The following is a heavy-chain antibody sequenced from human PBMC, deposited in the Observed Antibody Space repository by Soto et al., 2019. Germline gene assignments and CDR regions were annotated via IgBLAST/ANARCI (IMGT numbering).Heavy chain of an antibody. CDR2: ITASGGQT. D-gene: IGHD4-4*01. CDR3: VKRSDYSGGRYLDY. Sequence: GGSLRLSCAASGFIFSSYAMTWVRQAPGKGLEWVSSITASGGQTYHADSVKGRFTISRDDAKKALYLEMNSLRAEDTAVYYCVKRSDYSGGRYLDYWGQGTLVTVSS. CDR1: GFIFSSYA. V-gene: IGHV3-23*01. J-gene: IGHJ4*02.